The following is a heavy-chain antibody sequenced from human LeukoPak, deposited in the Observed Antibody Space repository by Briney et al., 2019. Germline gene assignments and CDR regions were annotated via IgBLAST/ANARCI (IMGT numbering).Heavy chain of an antibody. CDR3: ARGSIYYGDSSAYFDY. V-gene: IGHV4-34*01. D-gene: IGHD3-22*01. Sequence: SETLSLTCSVYGGSFSGYFWTYIRQPPGKGLEWIGEINHRGSTSYNPSLKSRVTISRDTSKNQFSLRLTSVTAADTAVHYCARGSIYYGDSSAYFDYRGKGSLVTVSS. CDR2: INHRGST. J-gene: IGHJ4*02. CDR1: GGSFSGYF.